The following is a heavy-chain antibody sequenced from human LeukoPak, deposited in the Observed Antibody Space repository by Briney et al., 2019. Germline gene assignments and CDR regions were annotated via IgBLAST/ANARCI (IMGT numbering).Heavy chain of an antibody. J-gene: IGHJ6*02. CDR2: IKSKTDGGTT. D-gene: IGHD2-2*01. Sequence: GGSLRLSCAASGFTFSNAWMNWVRQAPGKGLEWVGRIKSKTDGGTTDYAAPVKGRFTISRDDSKNTLYLQMNSLKTEGTAVYYCTTPVVPAASDYYYGMDVWGQGTTVTVSS. V-gene: IGHV3-15*07. CDR1: GFTFSNAW. CDR3: TTPVVPAASDYYYGMDV.